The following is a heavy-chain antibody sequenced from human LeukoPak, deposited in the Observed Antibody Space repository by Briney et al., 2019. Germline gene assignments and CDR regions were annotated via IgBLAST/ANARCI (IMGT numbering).Heavy chain of an antibody. CDR1: GGSFSGYY. V-gene: IGHV4-34*01. D-gene: IGHD2-8*02. Sequence: SETLSLTCAVYGGSFSGYYWSWIRQPPGKGLEWIGEINHSGSTNYNPSLKSRVTLSVDTSKNQFSLKLSSVTAADTGVYYCARVSTGGFKSASFDYWGQGTLVTVSS. J-gene: IGHJ4*02. CDR3: ARVSTGGFKSASFDY. CDR2: INHSGST.